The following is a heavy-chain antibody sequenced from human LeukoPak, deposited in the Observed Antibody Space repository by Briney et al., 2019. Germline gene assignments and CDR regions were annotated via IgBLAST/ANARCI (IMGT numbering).Heavy chain of an antibody. D-gene: IGHD2-21*02. V-gene: IGHV1-69*04. J-gene: IGHJ6*02. CDR1: GGTFSSFA. CDR2: IIPVLKIA. CDR3: ASLGGDMDLDTFDYYYSGMDL. Sequence: GASEKVSCKTSGGTFSSFAVSWVRQAPGQGLEWMGRIIPVLKIAKYAQKFQGRVTITADTATTTAYMELTSLSSEDTAVYYCASLGGDMDLDTFDYYYSGMDLWGQGTTVTVSS.